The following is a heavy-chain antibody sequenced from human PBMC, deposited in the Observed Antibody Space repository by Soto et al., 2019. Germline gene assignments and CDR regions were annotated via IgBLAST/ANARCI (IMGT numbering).Heavy chain of an antibody. V-gene: IGHV4-59*08. CDR1: GGSISSYY. CDR2: IYYSGST. J-gene: IGHJ6*03. D-gene: IGHD3-9*01. CDR3: ARLLDYDILTGTYYYYMDV. Sequence: SETLSLTCTVSGGSISSYYWSWIRQPPGKGLEWIGNIYYSGSTNYNPSLKSRVTISVDTSKNQFSLKLSSVTAADTAVYYCARLLDYDILTGTYYYYMDVWGKGTTVTVSS.